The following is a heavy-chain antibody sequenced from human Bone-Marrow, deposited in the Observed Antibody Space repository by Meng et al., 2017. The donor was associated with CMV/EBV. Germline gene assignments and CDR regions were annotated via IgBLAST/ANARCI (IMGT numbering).Heavy chain of an antibody. CDR1: GFTFSSYW. V-gene: IGHV3-7*01. J-gene: IGHJ6*02. CDR3: ASDGMDV. CDR2: IKQDGSEK. Sequence: ETLSLTCAASGFTFSSYWMSWVRQAPGKGLEWVANIKQDGSEKYYVDSVKGRFTISRDNAKNSLYLQMNSLRADDTAVYYCASDGMDVWGQGTTVTVSS.